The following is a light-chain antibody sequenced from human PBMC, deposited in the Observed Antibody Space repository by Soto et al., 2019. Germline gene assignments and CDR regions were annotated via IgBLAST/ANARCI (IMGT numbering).Light chain of an antibody. J-gene: IGKJ5*01. CDR3: QQRSNWPTIT. Sequence: EIVLTQSPATLSLSPGERATLSCRASQSVSIYLAWYRKKPGQALRLFXYDASNRATGTPARFSGSGSGTDFTLTISSLEPEDFAAYYCQQRSNWPTITFGQGTRLEIK. V-gene: IGKV3-11*01. CDR2: DAS. CDR1: QSVSIY.